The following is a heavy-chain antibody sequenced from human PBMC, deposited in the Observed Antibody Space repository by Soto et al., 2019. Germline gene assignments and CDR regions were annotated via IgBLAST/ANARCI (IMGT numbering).Heavy chain of an antibody. D-gene: IGHD5-18*01. J-gene: IGHJ6*02. CDR1: GGSISSGDYY. CDR3: ARALIQLWPHYYYGMDV. V-gene: IGHV4-30-4*01. Sequence: QVQLQESGPGLVKPSQTLSLTCTVSGGSISSGDYYWSWIRQHPGKGLEWIGYIYYSGTTYYNPSLKSRVTISVDTSKNQFSLKVSSVTAADTAVYYCARALIQLWPHYYYGMDVWGQGTTVTVSS. CDR2: IYYSGTT.